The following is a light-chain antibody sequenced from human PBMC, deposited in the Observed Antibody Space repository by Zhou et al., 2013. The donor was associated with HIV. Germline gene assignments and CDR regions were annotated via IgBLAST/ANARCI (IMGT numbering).Light chain of an antibody. CDR2: QTS. Sequence: EIVVTQSPGTLSLSPGNSATLSCRTSQSPPINSLAWYQHKPGQAPRLLIYQTSTRATGIPARFSGSGSGTDFTLTISSLEPEDFAVYYCQQRNTWPLTFGGGTKVEIK. CDR3: QQRNTWPLT. CDR1: QSPPINS. V-gene: IGKV3-11*01. J-gene: IGKJ4*01.